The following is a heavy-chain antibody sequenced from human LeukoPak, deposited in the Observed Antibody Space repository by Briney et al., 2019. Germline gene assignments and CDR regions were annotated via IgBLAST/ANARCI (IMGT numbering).Heavy chain of an antibody. CDR3: AKAPTRPTWYSSSPDYFDY. CDR1: GFTFSSYA. D-gene: IGHD6-6*01. V-gene: IGHV3-23*01. CDR2: ISGSGGST. J-gene: IGHJ4*02. Sequence: GGSLRLSCAASGFTFSSYAMGWVRQAPGKGLEWVSAISGSGGSTYYADSVKGRFTISRDNSKNTLYLQMNSLRAEDTAVYYCAKAPTRPTWYSSSPDYFDYWGQGTLVTVSS.